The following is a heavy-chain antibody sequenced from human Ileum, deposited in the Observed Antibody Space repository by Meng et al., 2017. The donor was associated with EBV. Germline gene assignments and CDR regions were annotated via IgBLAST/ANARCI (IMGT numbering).Heavy chain of an antibody. Sequence: PGAGPGMVGPSGTLSLTCSVSGDSISNEHWWSWVRQSPGKGLEWIGEIHHTRGPNYNPSLKSRVIISVDKSNNHFSLRLSAVTAADTAVYYCASNGAFSLDHWGQGTLVTVSS. CDR2: IHHTRGP. CDR1: GDSISNEHW. CDR3: ASNGAFSLDH. V-gene: IGHV4-4*02. J-gene: IGHJ4*02. D-gene: IGHD2-8*01.